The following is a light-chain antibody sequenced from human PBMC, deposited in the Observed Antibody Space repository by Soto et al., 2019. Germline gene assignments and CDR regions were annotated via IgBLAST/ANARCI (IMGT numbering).Light chain of an antibody. CDR1: SSDVGSYNY. V-gene: IGLV2-14*01. CDR3: SSYAIASNTYV. J-gene: IGLJ1*01. Sequence: QSALTQPASVSGSPGQSITISCTGTSSDVGSYNYVSWYQHHPGKAPKLMISEVRNRPSGISNRFSGSKSGNTASLTISGLQAEDEAYYYCSSYAIASNTYVFGSGTKVTVL. CDR2: EVR.